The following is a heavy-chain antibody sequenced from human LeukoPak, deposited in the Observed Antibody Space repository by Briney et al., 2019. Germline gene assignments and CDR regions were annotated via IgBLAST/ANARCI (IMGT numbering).Heavy chain of an antibody. J-gene: IGHJ4*02. CDR3: AKSFRSTSLDY. CDR1: GFTFSSYG. D-gene: IGHD2-2*01. V-gene: IGHV3-23*01. Sequence: GGTLRLSCAASGFTFSSYGMSWVRQSPGKGLEWVSAISGSGGSTYYADSVKGRFTISRDNSRNTLYLQMNSLRAGDTAVYYCAKSFRSTSLDYWGQGTLVTVSS. CDR2: ISGSGGST.